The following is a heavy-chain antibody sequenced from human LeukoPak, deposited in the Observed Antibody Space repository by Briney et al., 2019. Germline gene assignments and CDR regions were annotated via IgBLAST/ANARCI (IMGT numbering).Heavy chain of an antibody. CDR2: IYYSGST. D-gene: IGHD3-10*01. J-gene: IGHJ6*03. CDR3: ARGTYLPYYYGSGSYQYYYYYMDV. V-gene: IGHV4-59*01. CDR1: GGSISSYY. Sequence: PSETLSLPCTVSGGSISSYYWSWIRQPPGKGLEWIGYIYYSGSTNYNPSLKSRVTISVDTSKNQFSLKLSSVTAADTAVYYCARGTYLPYYYGSGSYQYYYYYMDVWGKGTTVTISS.